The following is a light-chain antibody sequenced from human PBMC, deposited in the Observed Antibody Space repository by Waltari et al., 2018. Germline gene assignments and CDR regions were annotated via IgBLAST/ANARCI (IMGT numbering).Light chain of an antibody. J-gene: IGKJ1*01. CDR3: QKYNRPWT. CDR1: QPIHSW. Sequence: DIQLTQSPSTVSASVGDRVTITCRARQPIHSWLAWYKQKPGKAPKALIYKAANLHSGVPSRFSGSGFGTEFTLTISSLQPDDFATYYCQKYNRPWTFGQGTRVDIK. CDR2: KAA. V-gene: IGKV1-5*03.